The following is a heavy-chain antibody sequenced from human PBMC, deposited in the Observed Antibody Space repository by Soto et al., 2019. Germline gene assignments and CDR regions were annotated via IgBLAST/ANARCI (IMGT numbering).Heavy chain of an antibody. Sequence: SLRLSCAASGFTFDDYAMHWVRQAPGKGLESVSGISWNSGSIGCADSVKGRFTISRDNAKNSLYLQMNSLRAEDTALYYCAKDMSVAGPFDYWGQGTLVTVSS. CDR3: AKDMSVAGPFDY. D-gene: IGHD6-19*01. V-gene: IGHV3-9*01. CDR1: GFTFDDYA. CDR2: ISWNSGSI. J-gene: IGHJ4*02.